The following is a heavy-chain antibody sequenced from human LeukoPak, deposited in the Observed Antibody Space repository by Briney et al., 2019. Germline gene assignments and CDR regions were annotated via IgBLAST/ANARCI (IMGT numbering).Heavy chain of an antibody. CDR1: GFTFSSYG. V-gene: IGHV3-23*01. Sequence: GGSLRLSCAATGFTFSSYGMSWVRQAPGKGLEWVSAISGSGGSTYYADSVKGRFTISRDNSKNTLYLQMNSLRAEDTAVYYCAKRVRTRGDFDYWGQGTLVTVSS. CDR2: ISGSGGST. D-gene: IGHD1-14*01. CDR3: AKRVRTRGDFDY. J-gene: IGHJ4*02.